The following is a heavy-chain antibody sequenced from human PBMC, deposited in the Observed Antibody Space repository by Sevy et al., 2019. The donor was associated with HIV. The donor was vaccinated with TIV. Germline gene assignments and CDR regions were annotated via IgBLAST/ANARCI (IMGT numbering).Heavy chain of an antibody. CDR2: ISSGSSYV. J-gene: IGHJ4*02. Sequence: GGSLRLSCEASGFTFNAYGMHWVCLAPGKGLEWVSSISSGSSYVYHADSVKGRFTISRDNAKNSLYLQMNSLRTEDTAVYYCASPLHYYDSPSAYWGQGTQVTVSS. V-gene: IGHV3-21*01. CDR1: GFTFNAYG. D-gene: IGHD3-22*01. CDR3: ASPLHYYDSPSAY.